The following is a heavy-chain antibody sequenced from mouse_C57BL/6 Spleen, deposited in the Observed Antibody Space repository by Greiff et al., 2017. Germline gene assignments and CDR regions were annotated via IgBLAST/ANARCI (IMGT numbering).Heavy chain of an antibody. D-gene: IGHD2-1*01. J-gene: IGHJ3*01. CDR1: GFSLSTSGMG. CDR3: ARGGNYGFAY. V-gene: IGHV8-12*01. Sequence: QVTLKVCGPGILQSSQTLSLTCSFSGFSLSTSGMGVSWIRQPSGKGLEWLAHIYWDDDKRYNPSLKSQLTISKDPSRNQVFLKITIVDTADTATYYCARGGNYGFAYWGQGTLVTVSA. CDR2: IYWDDDK.